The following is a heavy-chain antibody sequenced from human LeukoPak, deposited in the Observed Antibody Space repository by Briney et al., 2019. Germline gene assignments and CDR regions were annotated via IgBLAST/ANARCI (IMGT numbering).Heavy chain of an antibody. V-gene: IGHV4-59*01. Sequence: PETLSPASTVSGGSISSYYSSWIRQPPGKGLEWIGYIYYSGSTNYNPSLKSRVTISVDTSKNQFSLKLSSVTAADTAVYYCARRGIVAPEGEGVTSVFDYWGDGTPGTVSS. CDR1: GGSISSYY. J-gene: IGHJ4*03. D-gene: IGHD6-13*01. CDR3: ARRGIVAPEGEGVTSVFDY. CDR2: IYYSGST.